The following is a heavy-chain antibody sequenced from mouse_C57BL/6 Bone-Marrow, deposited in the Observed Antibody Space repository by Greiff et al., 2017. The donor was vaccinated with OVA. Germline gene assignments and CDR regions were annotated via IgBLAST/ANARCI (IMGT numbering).Heavy chain of an antibody. V-gene: IGHV1-69*01. J-gene: IGHJ1*03. CDR3: ARSVLWGNYEYFDV. D-gene: IGHD2-1*01. CDR2: IDPSDSYT. CDR1: GYTFTSYW. Sequence: QVQLQQPGAELVMPGASVKLSCKASGYTFTSYWMHWVKQRPGQGLEWIGEIDPSDSYTNYNQKFKGKSTLTVDKSSSTAYMQLSSLTSEDSAVYYCARSVLWGNYEYFDVWGTGTTVTVSS.